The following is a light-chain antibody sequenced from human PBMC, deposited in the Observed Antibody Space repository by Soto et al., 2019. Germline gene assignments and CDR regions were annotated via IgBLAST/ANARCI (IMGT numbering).Light chain of an antibody. Sequence: DIQMTQSPSARSASVGDRVTITCRASQSISSWLAWYQQKPGKAPKLLIYAASSLQSGVPSRFGGSGSGTDFTLTISSLQPEDFATYYCQQSYSTPLLTFGGGTKVDIK. CDR2: AAS. CDR3: QQSYSTPLLT. CDR1: QSISSW. J-gene: IGKJ4*01. V-gene: IGKV1-39*01.